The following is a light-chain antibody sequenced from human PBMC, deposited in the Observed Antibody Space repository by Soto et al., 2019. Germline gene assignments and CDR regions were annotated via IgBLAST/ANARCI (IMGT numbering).Light chain of an antibody. V-gene: IGKV3D-15*01. CDR2: GAS. J-gene: IGKJ3*01. CDR1: QSVDFN. Sequence: EIVMTQSPGTLSVSPGERATLSCRASQSVDFNLAWYQQKPGQASRLLIYGASTRATGIPARFSGSGSGTEFTLTISSLQSEDFAVYFCQQYSDWPLTFGHGTKVDMK. CDR3: QQYSDWPLT.